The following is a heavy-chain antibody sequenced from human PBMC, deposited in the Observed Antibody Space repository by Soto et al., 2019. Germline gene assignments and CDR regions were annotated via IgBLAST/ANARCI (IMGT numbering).Heavy chain of an antibody. Sequence: GSRPTLVNPTQTLTLTCTFSGFSLSTSGMCVSWIRQPPGKALEWLALIDWDDDKYYSTSLKTRLTISKDTSKNQVALTMTNMDPVDTATYYCARYELAAAGTGFDYWGQGTLVTVSS. CDR3: ARYELAAAGTGFDY. J-gene: IGHJ4*02. CDR1: GFSLSTSGMC. D-gene: IGHD6-13*01. CDR2: IDWDDDK. V-gene: IGHV2-70*01.